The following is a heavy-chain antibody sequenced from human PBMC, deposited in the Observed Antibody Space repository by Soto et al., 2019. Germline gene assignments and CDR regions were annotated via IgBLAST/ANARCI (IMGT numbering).Heavy chain of an antibody. CDR1: GHSISSGYY. CDR2: IYHSGST. D-gene: IGHD3-22*01. V-gene: IGHV4-38-2*01. CDR3: ASNYYDSSGYFDY. J-gene: IGHJ4*02. Sequence: SETLSLTCAVSGHSISSGYYWGWIRQPPGKGLEWIGSIYHSGSTYYNPSLKSRVTISVDTSKNQFSLKLSSVTAADTAVYYCASNYYDSSGYFDYWGQGTLVTVSS.